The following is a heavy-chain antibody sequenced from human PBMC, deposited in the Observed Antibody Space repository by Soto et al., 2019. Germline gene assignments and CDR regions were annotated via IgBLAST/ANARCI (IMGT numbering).Heavy chain of an antibody. Sequence: QVQLVQSGAEVKKPGASVKASCKASGYTFTSYAMHWVRQAPGQRLEWMGWINAGNGNTKYSQKFQGRDTITRDTTASPAYMELSSLRSEATAVYYCAGVGWELTGGSVAFDIWGQGTMVTVSS. J-gene: IGHJ3*02. CDR3: AGVGWELTGGSVAFDI. D-gene: IGHD1-26*01. V-gene: IGHV1-3*01. CDR1: GYTFTSYA. CDR2: INAGNGNT.